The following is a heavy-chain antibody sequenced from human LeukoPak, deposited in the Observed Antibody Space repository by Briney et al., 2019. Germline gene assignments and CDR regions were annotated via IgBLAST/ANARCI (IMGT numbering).Heavy chain of an antibody. D-gene: IGHD3-22*01. CDR2: IYYSGST. J-gene: IGHJ3*02. CDR3: ARAAYYDSSGYRDAFDI. Sequence: SETLSLTCTVSGASISSGDYYWSWIRQPPGKGLEWIGYIYYSGSTYYNPSLKSRVTISVDTSKNQFSLKLSSVTAADTAVYYCARAAYYDSSGYRDAFDIWGQGTMVTVSS. CDR1: GASISSGDYY. V-gene: IGHV4-30-4*01.